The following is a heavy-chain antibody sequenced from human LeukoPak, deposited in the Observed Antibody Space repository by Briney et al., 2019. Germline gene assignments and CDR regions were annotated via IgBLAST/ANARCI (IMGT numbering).Heavy chain of an antibody. CDR2: IYYTGNT. D-gene: IGHD3-10*01. CDR1: GVSIRNHY. J-gene: IGHJ4*02. Sequence: PSETLSLTCTVSGVSIRNHYSSWIRQPPGKGLEWIGYIYYTGNTNYNPSLKSRVTISEDISKNQVSLRLSSVTAADTAVYYCARRLGSHFDYWGKGTLVTVSS. V-gene: IGHV4-59*08. CDR3: ARRLGSHFDY.